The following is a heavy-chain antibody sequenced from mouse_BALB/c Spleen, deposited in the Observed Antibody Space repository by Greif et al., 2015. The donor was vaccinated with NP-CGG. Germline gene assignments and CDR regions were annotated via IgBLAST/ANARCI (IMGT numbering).Heavy chain of an antibody. Sequence: VHLVESGPGLVAPSQSLSITCTVSGFSLTSYGVHWVRQPPGKGLEWLGVIWAGGSTNYNSALMSRLSISKDNSKSXVFLKMNSLQTDDTAMYCCARERDGCYGYFDYWGQGTALTVSS. CDR3: ARERDGCYGYFDY. CDR2: IWAGGST. V-gene: IGHV2-9*02. CDR1: GFSLTSYG. D-gene: IGHD2-3*01. J-gene: IGHJ2*01.